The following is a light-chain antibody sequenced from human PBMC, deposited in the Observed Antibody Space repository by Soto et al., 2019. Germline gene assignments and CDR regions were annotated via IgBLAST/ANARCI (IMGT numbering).Light chain of an antibody. J-gene: IGKJ4*01. CDR2: EAS. CDR1: RDISTW. V-gene: IGKV1-5*01. CDR3: QEYSRD. Sequence: DIQMTQSPATLSASVGDRVTITCRASRDISTWLAWYQQKPGKAPKVLIYEASNLESGVPSRFSGSGSRTEFTLTISSLQPDEFAAYYCQEYSRDFGGGTRVEIK.